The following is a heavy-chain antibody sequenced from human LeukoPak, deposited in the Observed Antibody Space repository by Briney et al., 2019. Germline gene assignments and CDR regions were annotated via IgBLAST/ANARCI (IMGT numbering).Heavy chain of an antibody. CDR2: IIPIFGTA. CDR3: ASGGVSTVTTFRGYFQH. V-gene: IGHV1-69*06. Sequence: ASVKVSCKASGGTFSSYAISWVRQAPGQGLEWMGGIIPIFGTANYAQKFQGRVTITADKSTSTAYMELSSLRSEDTAVYYCASGGVSTVTTFRGYFQHWGQDTLVTVSS. CDR1: GGTFSSYA. D-gene: IGHD4-17*01. J-gene: IGHJ1*01.